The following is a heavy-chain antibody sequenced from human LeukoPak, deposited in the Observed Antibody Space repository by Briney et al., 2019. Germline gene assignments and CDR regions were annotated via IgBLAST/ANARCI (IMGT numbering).Heavy chain of an antibody. CDR1: GFRFSTYW. Sequence: QSGGSLRLSCAASGFRFSTYWMSWVRQAPGKGLEWVANIKQDGSVKDYVDSVKGRFTISRDNARNSLSLQMSNLRAEDTAVYYCARPDSDTSAYRPFDIWGQGTMVTVSS. D-gene: IGHD3-22*01. CDR2: IKQDGSVK. J-gene: IGHJ3*02. CDR3: ARPDSDTSAYRPFDI. V-gene: IGHV3-7*04.